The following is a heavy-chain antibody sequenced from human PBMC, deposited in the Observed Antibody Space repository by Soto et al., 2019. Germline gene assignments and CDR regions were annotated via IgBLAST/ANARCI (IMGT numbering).Heavy chain of an antibody. CDR2: ISYEGSIK. D-gene: IGHD3-22*01. V-gene: IGHV3-30-3*01. Sequence: PGGSLRLSCAASGFTFTIYTMHWVRQAPGKGLEWVSVISYEGSIKYYADSVKGRFTVSRDNSKNSLYLQMNSLRAEDTAVYYCARGQTPYDSTGSGSFDIWGQGTMVTVSS. CDR1: GFTFTIYT. CDR3: ARGQTPYDSTGSGSFDI. J-gene: IGHJ3*02.